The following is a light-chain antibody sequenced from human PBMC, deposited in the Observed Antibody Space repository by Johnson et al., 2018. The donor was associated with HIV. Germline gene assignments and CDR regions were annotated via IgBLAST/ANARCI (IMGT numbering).Light chain of an antibody. J-gene: IGLJ1*01. Sequence: QSVLTQPPSVSAAPGQKVTISCSGSSSNIGNNYVSWYQQLPGTAPKLLIYENNKRPSGIPDRFSGSKSGTSATLGITGLQTGDEADYYCETWDNSLNVGHVFGTCTNVIVL. V-gene: IGLV1-51*02. CDR2: ENN. CDR1: SSNIGNNY. CDR3: ETWDNSLNVGHV.